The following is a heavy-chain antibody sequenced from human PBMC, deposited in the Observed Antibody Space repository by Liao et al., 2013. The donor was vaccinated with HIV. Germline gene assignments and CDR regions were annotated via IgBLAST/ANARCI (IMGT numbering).Heavy chain of an antibody. Sequence: QLQLQESGPGLLRPSETLSLSCTVSGGSINSGSYYWGWIRQAPGKGLEWIGSAFYTGSTYYNPSLKSRVTISLDTSKNQFSLRLTSVTAADTAVYYCASLRGHNWPPPYWGQGNPGHRLL. CDR1: GGSINSGSYY. CDR3: ASLRGHNWPPPY. V-gene: IGHV4-39*07. J-gene: IGHJ4*02. CDR2: AFYTGST. D-gene: IGHD1-20*01.